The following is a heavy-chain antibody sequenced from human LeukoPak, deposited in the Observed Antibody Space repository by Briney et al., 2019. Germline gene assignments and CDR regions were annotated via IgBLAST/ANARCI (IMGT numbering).Heavy chain of an antibody. Sequence: SETLSLTCTVSGASLISYYWNWIRQPPGKGLEWSGYIYYNGSPNYNPSLKSRVTMSQDTSKNQFSLKLTSVTAADTAVYYCARDSRSYERSGYYHFDYWGQGSLVTVSS. D-gene: IGHD3-22*01. CDR1: GASLISYY. CDR3: ARDSRSYERSGYYHFDY. V-gene: IGHV4-59*01. J-gene: IGHJ4*02. CDR2: IYYNGSP.